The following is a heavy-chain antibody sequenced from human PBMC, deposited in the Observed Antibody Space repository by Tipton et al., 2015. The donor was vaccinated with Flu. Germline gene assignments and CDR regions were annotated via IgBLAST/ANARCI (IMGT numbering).Heavy chain of an antibody. CDR2: IYSGGST. V-gene: IGHV3-66*01. Sequence: GSLRLSCAASGFTVSSSYMSWVRQAPGKGLEWVSFIYSGGSTFYADSVKGRFTISRDNSKNTLYLQMNSLRAEDTAVYYCARKKKDAFDIWGQGTMVTVSS. CDR3: ARKKKDAFDI. J-gene: IGHJ3*02. CDR1: GFTVSSSY.